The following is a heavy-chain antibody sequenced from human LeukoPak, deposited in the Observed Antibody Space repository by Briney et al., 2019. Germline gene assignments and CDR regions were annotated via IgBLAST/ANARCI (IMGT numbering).Heavy chain of an antibody. CDR3: ASIAAAGTWVDDY. J-gene: IGHJ4*02. Sequence: PSETLSLTCTVSGGSISSGSYYWSWIRQPAGRGLEWIGRIYTSGSTNYNPSLKSRVTISVDTSKNRFSLKLSSVTAADTAVYYCASIAAAGTWVDDYWGQGTLVTVSS. D-gene: IGHD6-13*01. CDR1: GGSISSGSYY. CDR2: IYTSGST. V-gene: IGHV4-61*02.